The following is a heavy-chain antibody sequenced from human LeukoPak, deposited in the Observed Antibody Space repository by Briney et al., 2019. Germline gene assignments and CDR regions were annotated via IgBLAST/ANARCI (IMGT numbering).Heavy chain of an antibody. D-gene: IGHD3-3*01. CDR2: INSDGSST. J-gene: IGHJ6*02. CDR1: GFTFSSYW. CDR3: ARGGGGYDFWSGYTYYYYYGMDV. Sequence: GGSLRLSCAASGFTFSSYWMHWVRQAPGKGLVWVSRINSDGSSTSYADSVKGRFTISRDNAKNTLYLQMNSLRAEDTAVYYCARGGGGYDFWSGYTYYYYYGMDVWGQGTTVTVSS. V-gene: IGHV3-74*01.